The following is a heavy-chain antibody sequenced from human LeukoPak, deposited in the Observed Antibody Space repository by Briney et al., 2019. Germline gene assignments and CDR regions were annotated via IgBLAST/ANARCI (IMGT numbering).Heavy chain of an antibody. V-gene: IGHV3-15*01. J-gene: IGHJ6*02. D-gene: IGHD6-19*01. CDR1: GFTFSNAW. Sequence: GGSLRLSCAASGFTFSNAWMSWVRPAPGQGREWVGRIKSKTEGGTTDYAAPVKGRFTISKDDCKNTVYLQMNSLKTEDTAVYYSTTDLRGPNSSGGYVDPLYSYGMDVWGQGTTVTVSS. CDR2: IKSKTEGGTT. CDR3: TTDLRGPNSSGGYVDPLYSYGMDV.